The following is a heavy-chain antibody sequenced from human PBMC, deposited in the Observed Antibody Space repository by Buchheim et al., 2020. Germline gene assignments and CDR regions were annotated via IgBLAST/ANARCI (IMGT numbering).Heavy chain of an antibody. CDR1: GFTFTSHG. D-gene: IGHD7-27*01. Sequence: QVQLVESGGGVVQPGKSLRLSCTASGFTFTSHGMHWVRQAPGKGLEWVAVFWYDGSEISYADSVKGRFSISRDNSKNRLFLQMNSLRVEDTAVYYCVRDGDVGMLPVKMSFFDLWGQGT. V-gene: IGHV3-33*01. CDR3: VRDGDVGMLPVKMSFFDL. CDR2: FWYDGSEI. J-gene: IGHJ4*02.